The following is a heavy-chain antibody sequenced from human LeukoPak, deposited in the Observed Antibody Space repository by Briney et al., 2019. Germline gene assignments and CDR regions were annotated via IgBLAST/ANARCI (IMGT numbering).Heavy chain of an antibody. CDR2: ISGSGGST. CDR3: AKDRVPITMIVVVTYFDY. D-gene: IGHD3-22*01. Sequence: GGSLRLSCAASGFTFSSYAMSWVRQAPGKGLEWVSAISGSGGSTYCADSVKGRFTISRDNSKNTLYLQMNSLRAEDTAVYYCAKDRVPITMIVVVTYFDYWGQGTLVTVSS. CDR1: GFTFSSYA. J-gene: IGHJ4*02. V-gene: IGHV3-23*01.